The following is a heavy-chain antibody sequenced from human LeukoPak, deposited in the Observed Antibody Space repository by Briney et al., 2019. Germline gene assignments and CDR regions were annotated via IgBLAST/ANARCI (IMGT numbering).Heavy chain of an antibody. V-gene: IGHV5-51*01. CDR1: GYSFTSYW. D-gene: IGHD6-13*01. CDR2: IYPGDSDT. Sequence: GESLKISCKGSGYSFTSYWIGWVRQMPGKGLEWMGIIYPGDSDTRYSPSFQGQVTISADKSISTAYLQWSSLKASDTAMYYCARRKGYSSSWLSAFDIWGQGTMVTVSS. CDR3: ARRKGYSSSWLSAFDI. J-gene: IGHJ3*02.